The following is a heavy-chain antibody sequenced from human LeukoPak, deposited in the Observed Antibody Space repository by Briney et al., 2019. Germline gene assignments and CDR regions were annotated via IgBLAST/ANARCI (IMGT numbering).Heavy chain of an antibody. V-gene: IGHV3-7*03. CDR2: INHNGNVS. CDR3: ARGGGLDV. J-gene: IGHJ6*02. Sequence: GGSLRLSCAASGFTFSSYWMNGARQAPGKGLEWVASINHNGNVSYYVDSVKGRFTISRDNAKNSLYLRMSNLRAEDTAVYFCARGGGLDVWGQGATVTVSS. D-gene: IGHD3-16*01. CDR1: GFTFSSYW.